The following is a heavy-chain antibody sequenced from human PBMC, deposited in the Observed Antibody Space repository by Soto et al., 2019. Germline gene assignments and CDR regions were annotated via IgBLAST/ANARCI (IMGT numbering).Heavy chain of an antibody. Sequence: QVQLVQSGAEVKKPGSSEKVFCKASGGTFSNYTISWVRQAPGQGLEWMGGIIPVFGTTDYEQKFQGRVTITADGSTSTAYMKLSSLRSADTAVYYCARSSPYIVVRKPTGYQDYYGMDVWGQGTTVTVSS. V-gene: IGHV1-69*01. CDR3: ARSSPYIVVRKPTGYQDYYGMDV. CDR2: IIPVFGTT. J-gene: IGHJ6*02. CDR1: GGTFSNYT. D-gene: IGHD2-2*01.